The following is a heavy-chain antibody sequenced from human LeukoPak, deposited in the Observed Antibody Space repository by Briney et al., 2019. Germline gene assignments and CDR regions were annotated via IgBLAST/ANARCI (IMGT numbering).Heavy chain of an antibody. CDR2: IRNKANSYTT. Sequence: GGSLRLSCAASGFTFSGYSMSWVRQAPGKGLEWVGRIRNKANSYTTQYAASLKDRFPISRDDSKNSLYLQMNSLKTEDTAVYYCARASVTLPFDCWGQGTLVTVSS. V-gene: IGHV3-72*01. CDR3: ARASVTLPFDC. CDR1: GFTFSGYS. J-gene: IGHJ4*02. D-gene: IGHD4-17*01.